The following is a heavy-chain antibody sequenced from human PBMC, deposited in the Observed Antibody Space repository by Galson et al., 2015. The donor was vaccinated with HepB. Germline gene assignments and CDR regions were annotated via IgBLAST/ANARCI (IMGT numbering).Heavy chain of an antibody. J-gene: IGHJ6*02. Sequence: SLRLSCAASGFIFTRYAISWVRQAPGKGLEWVSSIGGSGASTYYADSVEGRFTFSRDNSKNTVYLQMNSLRVGDTAVYYCARRISLVRGIITRPDYYYGMDVWGQGTTVTVAS. CDR3: ARRISLVRGIITRPDYYYGMDV. D-gene: IGHD3-10*01. CDR1: GFIFTRYA. CDR2: IGGSGAST. V-gene: IGHV3-23*01.